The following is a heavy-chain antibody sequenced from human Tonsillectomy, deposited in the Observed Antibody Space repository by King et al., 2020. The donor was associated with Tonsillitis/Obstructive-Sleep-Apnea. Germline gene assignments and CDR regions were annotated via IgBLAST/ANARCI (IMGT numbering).Heavy chain of an antibody. CDR1: GGSFSAYY. V-gene: IGHV4-34*01. CDR2: INHSGST. CDR3: AKSSRFDP. J-gene: IGHJ5*02. Sequence: VQLQQWGAGPLKPSETLSLTCAVYGGSFSAYYWNWIRQPPGKGLEWIGEINHSGSTNYNPSLKSRVIISVDTSKNQFSLKLSSVTAADTAVYYCAKSSRFDPWGQGTLVTVSS.